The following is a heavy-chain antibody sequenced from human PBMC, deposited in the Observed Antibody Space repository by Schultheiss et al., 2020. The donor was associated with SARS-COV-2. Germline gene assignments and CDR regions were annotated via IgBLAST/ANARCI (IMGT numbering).Heavy chain of an antibody. J-gene: IGHJ6*02. Sequence: SETLSLTCTVSGGSISSGGYYWSWIRQHPGKGLEWIGYIYYSGSTYYNPSLKSLVTISVDTSKNQFSLKLSSVTAADTAVYYCARELRRAYYYYGMDVWGQGTTVTVSS. CDR2: IYYSGST. CDR1: GGSISSGGYY. V-gene: IGHV4-31*01. CDR3: ARELRRAYYYYGMDV.